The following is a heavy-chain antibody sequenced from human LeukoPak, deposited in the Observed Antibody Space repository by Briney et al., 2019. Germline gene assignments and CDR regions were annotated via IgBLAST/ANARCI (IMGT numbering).Heavy chain of an antibody. D-gene: IGHD5-18*01. V-gene: IGHV1-18*01. CDR3: ARAVGVQLWSNFFDY. Sequence: ASVKVSCKASGYTFTSYGISWVRQAPGQGLEWMGWISAYNGNTNYAQKLQGRVTMTTDTSTSIAYMELRSLRSDDTAVHYCARAVGVQLWSNFFDYWGQGTLVTVSS. CDR1: GYTFTSYG. CDR2: ISAYNGNT. J-gene: IGHJ4*02.